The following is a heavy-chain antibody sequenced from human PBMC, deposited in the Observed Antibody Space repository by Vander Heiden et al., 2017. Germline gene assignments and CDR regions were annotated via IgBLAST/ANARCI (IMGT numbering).Heavy chain of an antibody. D-gene: IGHD1-7*01. Sequence: EVQLLESGGGLVQPGGSLRLSCPASGFTFSSYAMSWGRQAPGKGLEWVSAISDSEGSTYYADSVKGRFTISRDNSKNALYLQINSLRAEDTAVYYCAKDLSGTMTPVDIWGQGTMVTVSS. CDR3: AKDLSGTMTPVDI. J-gene: IGHJ3*02. V-gene: IGHV3-23*01. CDR1: GFTFSSYA. CDR2: ISDSEGST.